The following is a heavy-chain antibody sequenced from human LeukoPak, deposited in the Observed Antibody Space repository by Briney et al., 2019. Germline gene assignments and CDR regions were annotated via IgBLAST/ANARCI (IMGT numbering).Heavy chain of an antibody. D-gene: IGHD1-20*01. J-gene: IGHJ3*01. Sequence: ASVKVSCKASGYTFTDYPMNWVRQAPGQGLEWMGWINTDTGNPTYAQGFTGHYVFSLDTSVSTAYLQIISLKAEDTAVYYCARAGLTGSKVAFDVWGQGTMVTVSS. CDR2: INTDTGNP. CDR3: ARAGLTGSKVAFDV. CDR1: GYTFTDYP. V-gene: IGHV7-4-1*02.